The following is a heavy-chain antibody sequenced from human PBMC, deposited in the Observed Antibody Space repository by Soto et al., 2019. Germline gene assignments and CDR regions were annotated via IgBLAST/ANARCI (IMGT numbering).Heavy chain of an antibody. V-gene: IGHV4-59*01. Sequence: TETLSLTCTVSGGSISSYYWSWIRQPPGKGLEWIGYIYYSGSTNYNPSLKSRVTISVDTSKNQFSLKLSSVTAADTAVYYCARDPGDCTNGVCTWFDPWGQGTLVTVSS. CDR1: GGSISSYY. CDR3: ARDPGDCTNGVCTWFDP. CDR2: IYYSGST. D-gene: IGHD2-8*01. J-gene: IGHJ5*02.